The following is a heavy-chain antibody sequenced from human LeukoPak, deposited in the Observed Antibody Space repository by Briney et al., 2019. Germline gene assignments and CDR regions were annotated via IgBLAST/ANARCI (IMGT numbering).Heavy chain of an antibody. J-gene: IGHJ3*02. CDR1: GFTFSSYW. V-gene: IGHV3-7*01. Sequence: GGSLRLSYAASGFTFSSYWMSWVREAPGKGLEWVANIKQDGSEKYYVDSVKGRFTISRDNAKNSLYLQMNSLRAEDTAVYYCATLAAGAFDIWGQGTMVTVSS. CDR2: IKQDGSEK. D-gene: IGHD6-13*01. CDR3: ATLAAGAFDI.